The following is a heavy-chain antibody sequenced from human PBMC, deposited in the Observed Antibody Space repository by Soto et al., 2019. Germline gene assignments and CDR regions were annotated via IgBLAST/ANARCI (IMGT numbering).Heavy chain of an antibody. Sequence: SETLSLTCTVSGGSISSGGYYWSWIRQHPGKGLEWIGYIYYSGSTYYNPSLKSRVTISVDTSKNQFSLKLSSVTAADTAVYYCARDSAGIAAAGNWFDPWGQGTLVTVSS. J-gene: IGHJ5*02. CDR1: GGSISSGGYY. V-gene: IGHV4-31*03. D-gene: IGHD6-13*01. CDR2: IYYSGST. CDR3: ARDSAGIAAAGNWFDP.